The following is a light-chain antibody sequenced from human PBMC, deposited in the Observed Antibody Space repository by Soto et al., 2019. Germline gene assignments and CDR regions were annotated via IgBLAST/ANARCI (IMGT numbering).Light chain of an antibody. V-gene: IGKV3-20*01. Sequence: EIVLTQSPGTLSLSPGERTTLSCRASQSGSGTYLAWYQQKPGQAPRLLIYDASSRATGSPDRFSGSGSGTDFTLTISRLEPEDYAVYYCQQYGSSPITFGQGTRLEIK. CDR1: QSGSGTY. J-gene: IGKJ5*01. CDR3: QQYGSSPIT. CDR2: DAS.